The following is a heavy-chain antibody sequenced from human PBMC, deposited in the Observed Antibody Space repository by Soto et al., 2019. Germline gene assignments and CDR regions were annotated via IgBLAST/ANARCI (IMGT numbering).Heavy chain of an antibody. Sequence: QVQLVQSGAEVKKPGASVKVSCKASGYTFTGYYMHWVRQAPGQGLEWMGWINPNSGGTNYAQKFQGRVTMTRDTSISTAYMELSMLRADDTSVYYCARVHSSSWIYYYYGMDFWGQGTTVTVSS. CDR3: ARVHSSSWIYYYYGMDF. J-gene: IGHJ6*02. V-gene: IGHV1-2*02. CDR1: GYTFTGYY. CDR2: INPNSGGT. D-gene: IGHD6-13*01.